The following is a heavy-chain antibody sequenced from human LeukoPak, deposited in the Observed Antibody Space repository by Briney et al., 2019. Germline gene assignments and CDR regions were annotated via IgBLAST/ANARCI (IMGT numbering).Heavy chain of an antibody. D-gene: IGHD3-22*01. Sequence: GASVKVSCKASEYTFTAYFIHWVRQAPGQGLEWMGWINPYSGGTNYAQRFQGRVTMTRDTSISTAFMEPRSLRSDDTAVYYCARGSYDTSGYYRGDWFDPWGKGTLVTVSS. CDR1: EYTFTAYF. CDR3: ARGSYDTSGYYRGDWFDP. V-gene: IGHV1-2*02. CDR2: INPYSGGT. J-gene: IGHJ5*02.